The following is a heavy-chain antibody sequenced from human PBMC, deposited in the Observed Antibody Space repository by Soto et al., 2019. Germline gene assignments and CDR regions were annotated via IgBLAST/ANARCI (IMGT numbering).Heavy chain of an antibody. J-gene: IGHJ6*02. CDR3: AKDDSKLTIFGVVNVYGMDV. CDR2: ISGSGGST. CDR1: GFTFSSYA. Sequence: GGSLRLSCAASGFTFSSYAMSWVRQAPGKGLEWVSAISGSGGSTYYADSVKGRFTISRDNSKNTLYLQMNSLRAEDTAVYYCAKDDSKLTIFGVVNVYGMDVWGQGTTVTVSS. V-gene: IGHV3-23*01. D-gene: IGHD3-3*01.